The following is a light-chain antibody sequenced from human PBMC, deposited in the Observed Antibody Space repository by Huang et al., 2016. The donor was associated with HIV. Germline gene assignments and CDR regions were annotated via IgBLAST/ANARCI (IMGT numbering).Light chain of an antibody. J-gene: IGKJ1*01. CDR2: GAS. Sequence: EIVMTQSTATLSVSPGERATLSCRASQSVSSNLPWYQQKPGQAPRLLMYGASTRATGIPARFSGSGSGTEFTLTISSLQSEDFAVYYCQKYNNWPPWTFGQGTKVEIK. CDR1: QSVSSN. CDR3: QKYNNWPPWT. V-gene: IGKV3-15*01.